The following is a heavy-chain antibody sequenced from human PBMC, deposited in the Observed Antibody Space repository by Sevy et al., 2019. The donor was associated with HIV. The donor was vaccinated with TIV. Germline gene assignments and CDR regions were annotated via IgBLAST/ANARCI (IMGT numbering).Heavy chain of an antibody. CDR2: ISSRSGTI. Sequence: GGSLRLSCAASGITLSNYGVNWVRQAPGKGLEWVSYISSRSGTIYYADSVKGRFTISRDNSKNTLYLQMNSLRAEDTAVYYCAKARYCSGGSCYFDYWGQGTLVTVSS. D-gene: IGHD2-15*01. J-gene: IGHJ4*02. CDR1: GITLSNYG. CDR3: AKARYCSGGSCYFDY. V-gene: IGHV3-48*01.